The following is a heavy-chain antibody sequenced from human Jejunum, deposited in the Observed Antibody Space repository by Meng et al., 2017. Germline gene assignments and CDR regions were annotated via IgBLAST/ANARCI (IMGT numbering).Heavy chain of an antibody. V-gene: IGHV1-46*03. CDR2: INPTSGST. Sequence: QVQLVQSGAEVKKPGASVTVSCKASGYPFTSNYLHWARQAPGQGLEWMGIINPTSGSTSYAQKFQGRVTMTRDTSTSTVYMELSSLRSEDTAVYYCARGAYTGRWDYWGQGTLVTVSS. J-gene: IGHJ4*02. CDR3: ARGAYTGRWDY. D-gene: IGHD1-26*01. CDR1: GYPFTSNY.